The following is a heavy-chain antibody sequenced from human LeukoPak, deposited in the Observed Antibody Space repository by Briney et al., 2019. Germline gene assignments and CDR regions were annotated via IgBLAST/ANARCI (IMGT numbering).Heavy chain of an antibody. CDR3: ARGGIRGVLMEY. D-gene: IGHD3-10*01. V-gene: IGHV3-7*05. J-gene: IGHJ4*02. CDR1: GFTFINYW. CDR2: IKQDGSEK. Sequence: GGPLRLSCAASGFTFINYWMTWVRQAPGKGLEWVANIKQDGSEKYYVDSVTGRFTISRDNAKNSLFLQMSSLRADDTAVYYCARGGIRGVLMEYWGQGTLVTVSS.